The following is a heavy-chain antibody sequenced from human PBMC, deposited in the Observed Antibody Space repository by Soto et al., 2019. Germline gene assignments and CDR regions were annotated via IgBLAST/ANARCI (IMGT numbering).Heavy chain of an antibody. V-gene: IGHV3-30*18. CDR3: AKDVVAAAGTYGYYYYYYGMDV. CDR1: GFTFSSYG. D-gene: IGHD6-13*01. J-gene: IGHJ6*02. CDR2: ISYDGSNK. Sequence: GGSLRLSCAASGFTFSSYGMHWVRQAPGKGLEWVAVISYDGSNKYYADSVKGRFTISRDNSKNTLYLQMNSLRAEDTAVYYCAKDVVAAAGTYGYYYYYYGMDVWGQGTTVTVYS.